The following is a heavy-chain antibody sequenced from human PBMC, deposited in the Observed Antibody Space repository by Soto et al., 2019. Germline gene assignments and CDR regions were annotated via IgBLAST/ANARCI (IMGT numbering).Heavy chain of an antibody. CDR3: ARVAAAGIPAGYFDY. D-gene: IGHD6-13*01. Sequence: SETLSLTCTVSGGSISSYYWSWIRQPPGKGLEWIGYIYYSGSTNYNPSLKSRVAISVDTSKNQFSLKLSSVTAADTAVYYCARVAAAGIPAGYFDYWGQGTLVTVSS. CDR2: IYYSGST. V-gene: IGHV4-59*01. J-gene: IGHJ4*02. CDR1: GGSISSYY.